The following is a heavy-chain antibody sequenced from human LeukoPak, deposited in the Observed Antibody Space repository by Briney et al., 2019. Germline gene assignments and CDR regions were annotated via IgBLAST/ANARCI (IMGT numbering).Heavy chain of an antibody. CDR3: AKDPNGDYVGAFDT. V-gene: IGHV3-23*01. D-gene: IGHD4-17*01. CDR1: GFTFSAYG. CDR2: MGVSGDNV. J-gene: IGHJ3*02. Sequence: GGSLRLSCAASGFTFSAYGVTWVHQALGKGLEWVSSMGVSGDNVHYADSVKGRFAISRDNSKNTLYLQMNSLRAEDAAVYYCAKDPNGDYVGAFDTWGQGTMVIVSS.